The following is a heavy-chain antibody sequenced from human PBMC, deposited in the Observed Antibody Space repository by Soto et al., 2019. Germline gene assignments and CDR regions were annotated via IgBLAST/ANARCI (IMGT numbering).Heavy chain of an antibody. Sequence: PSETLSLTCTVSGGSISSGEYYWTWIRQPPGKGLEWIGYISYSGSTHYSPSLKSPVTISVDTSKNQFSLKLSSVTAADTAVYYCARRSAAGPWGQGTLVTVSS. CDR3: ARRSAAGP. CDR2: ISYSGST. CDR1: GGSISSGEYY. D-gene: IGHD6-25*01. V-gene: IGHV4-30-4*01. J-gene: IGHJ5*02.